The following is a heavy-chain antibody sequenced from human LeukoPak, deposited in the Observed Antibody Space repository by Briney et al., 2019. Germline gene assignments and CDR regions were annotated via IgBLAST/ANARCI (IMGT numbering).Heavy chain of an antibody. CDR3: AKGRGTIAAAGYFDY. J-gene: IGHJ4*02. D-gene: IGHD6-13*01. V-gene: IGHV3-30*02. CDR1: GFTFSSYG. CDR2: IRYDGSNK. Sequence: GGSLRLSCAASGFTFSSYGMHWVRQAPGKGLEWVAFIRYDGSNKYYADSVKGRFTISRDNSKNTLYLQMNSLRAEDTAVYYCAKGRGTIAAAGYFDYWGQGTLVTVSS.